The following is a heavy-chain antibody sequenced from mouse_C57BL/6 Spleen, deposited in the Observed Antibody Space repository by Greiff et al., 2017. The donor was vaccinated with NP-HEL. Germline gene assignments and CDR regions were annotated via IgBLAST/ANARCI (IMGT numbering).Heavy chain of an antibody. CDR1: GYTFTSYW. D-gene: IGHD1-1*01. J-gene: IGHJ2*01. Sequence: QVQLQQPGAELVKPGASVKLSCKASGYTFTSYWMHWVKQRPGQGLEWIGMIHPNSGSTNYNEKFKSKATLTVDKSSSTAYMQLSSLTSEDSAVYYCARTITTVVAEPFCYWGQGTTLTVSS. CDR3: ARTITTVVAEPFCY. V-gene: IGHV1-64*01. CDR2: IHPNSGST.